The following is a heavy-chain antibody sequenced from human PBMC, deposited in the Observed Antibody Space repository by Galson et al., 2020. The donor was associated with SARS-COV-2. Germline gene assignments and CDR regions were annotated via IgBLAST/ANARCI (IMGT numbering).Heavy chain of an antibody. CDR1: GSTFSSYW. Sequence: GSLRLSCAASGSTFSSYWLSWVRQAPGKGLEWVANIRQDGSDTYYVDSVKGRFTVARDNAKNSLYLQMNSLTPEDTAVYYCAIDAHFWSGWGQGTLVTVSS. CDR2: IRQDGSDT. J-gene: IGHJ4*02. V-gene: IGHV3-7*03. CDR3: AIDAHFWSG. D-gene: IGHD3-3*02.